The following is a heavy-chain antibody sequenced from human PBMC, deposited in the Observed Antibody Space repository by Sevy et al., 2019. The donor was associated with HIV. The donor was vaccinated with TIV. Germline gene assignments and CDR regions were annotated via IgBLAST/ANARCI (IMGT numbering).Heavy chain of an antibody. J-gene: IGHJ4*02. CDR3: AKGGRSYGDSYFDH. D-gene: IGHD5-18*01. CDR2: IYYTGST. CDR1: GGSMNNYY. V-gene: IGHV4-59*01. Sequence: SETLSLTCTVSGGSMNNYYWSWIRQSPGKGLEYIGCIYYTGSTNYNPSLKSRVNISINTSKKKFSLKLSSVTAADTAVYYCAKGGRSYGDSYFDHWGQGTLVTVSS.